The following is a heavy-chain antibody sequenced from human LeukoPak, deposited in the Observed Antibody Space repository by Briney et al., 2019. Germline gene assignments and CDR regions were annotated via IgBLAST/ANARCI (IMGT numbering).Heavy chain of an antibody. CDR1: GFTFSSYA. V-gene: IGHV3-30-3*01. Sequence: PGGSLRLSCAASGFTFSSYAMPWVRQAPGKGLEGVAVISYDGSNKYYADSVKGRFTISRDNSKNTLYLQMNSLRAEDTAVYYCARAMWCRTIAVPGLGYWGQGTLVTVSS. CDR3: ARAMWCRTIAVPGLGY. J-gene: IGHJ4*02. CDR2: ISYDGSNK. D-gene: IGHD6-19*01.